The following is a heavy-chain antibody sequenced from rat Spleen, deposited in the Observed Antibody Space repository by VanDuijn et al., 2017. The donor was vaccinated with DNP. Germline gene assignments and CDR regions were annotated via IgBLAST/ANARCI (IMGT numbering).Heavy chain of an antibody. D-gene: IGHD1-1*01. V-gene: IGHV2S12*01. CDR2: ISSSGDI. CDR3: SREGQPYYSMDA. CDR1: GFPLTKYG. Sequence: QVQLGESGPGLVQPSQTLSLTCTVSGFPLTKYGVSWVRQPPGKGLEWIATISSSGDIDYNSVLKSRLSLTRDTSKNQVFLKMNSLQIEDTATYFCSREGQPYYSMDAWGQGTSVTVSS. J-gene: IGHJ4*01.